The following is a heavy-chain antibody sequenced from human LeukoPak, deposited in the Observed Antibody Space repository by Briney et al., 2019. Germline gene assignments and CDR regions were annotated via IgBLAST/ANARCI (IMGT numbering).Heavy chain of an antibody. J-gene: IGHJ5*02. CDR2: LNWNGGGR. Sequence: GGSLRLSCTVSGFTFEDYGMNWVRQVPGKEPEWVSGLNWNGGGRRYADSVKGRFIISRDNAKGVLYLQLNDLRVEDTALDYCARDAVPSGRSWFDPWGQGTLVTVSS. CDR3: ARDAVPSGRSWFDP. CDR1: GFTFEDYG. D-gene: IGHD4-17*01. V-gene: IGHV3-20*04.